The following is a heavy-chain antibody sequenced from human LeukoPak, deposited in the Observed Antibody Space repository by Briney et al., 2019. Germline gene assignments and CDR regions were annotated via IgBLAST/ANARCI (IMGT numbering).Heavy chain of an antibody. D-gene: IGHD3-16*01. CDR3: ARRWGNIVGVTYEY. V-gene: IGHV4-39*01. CDR1: GSSITSVSHY. Sequence: SETLSLTCTISGSSITSVSHYWGWIRQPPGKGLEWIGDIYYTGSTYYSPSLRSRSTMSVHTSENQFSLRLNSVTAVDTAVYYCARRWGNIVGVTYEYWGQGTLVTVSS. J-gene: IGHJ4*02. CDR2: IYYTGST.